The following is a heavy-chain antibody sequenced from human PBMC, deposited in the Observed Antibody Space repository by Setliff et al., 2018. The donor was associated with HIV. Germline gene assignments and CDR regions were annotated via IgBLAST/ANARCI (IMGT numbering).Heavy chain of an antibody. Sequence: PGGSLRLSCAASGFTFSNSWMTWVRQAPGKGLEWVGRIKTKTQRGTTDYAAPAKGRFIISRDDSKNTLYLQMNSLRSEDTAVYYCVTGVGTSSVDYWGQGTMVTVSS. CDR2: IKTKTQRGTT. D-gene: IGHD3-22*01. J-gene: IGHJ4*02. V-gene: IGHV3-15*01. CDR1: GFTFSNSW. CDR3: VTGVGTSSVDY.